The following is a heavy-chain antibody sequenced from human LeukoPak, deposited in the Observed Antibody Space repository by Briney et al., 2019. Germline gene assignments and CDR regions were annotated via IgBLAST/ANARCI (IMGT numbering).Heavy chain of an antibody. CDR1: GFTFSSYA. CDR3: AKGSLYYYDSSGYSPFDY. CDR2: ISGSGGST. Sequence: GGSLRLSCAASGFTFSSYAMSWVRQAPGKGLEWVSAISGSGGSTYYADSVKGRFTISRDNSKNTLYLRMNSLRAEDTAVYYCAKGSLYYYDSSGYSPFDYWGQGTLVTVSS. V-gene: IGHV3-23*01. D-gene: IGHD3-22*01. J-gene: IGHJ4*02.